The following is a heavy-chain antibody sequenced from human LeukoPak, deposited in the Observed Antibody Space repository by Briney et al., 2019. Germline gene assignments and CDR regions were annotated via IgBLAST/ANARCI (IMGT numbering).Heavy chain of an antibody. Sequence: PGGSLRLSCAASGFTFSSYAMSWVREAPGMGLEWVSAISGSGGSTYYADSVKGRFTISRDNSKNTLYLQMNSLRAEDTAVYYCAREKDYYDSSGTDYWGQGTLVTVSS. CDR1: GFTFSSYA. CDR3: AREKDYYDSSGTDY. CDR2: ISGSGGST. D-gene: IGHD3-22*01. V-gene: IGHV3-23*01. J-gene: IGHJ4*02.